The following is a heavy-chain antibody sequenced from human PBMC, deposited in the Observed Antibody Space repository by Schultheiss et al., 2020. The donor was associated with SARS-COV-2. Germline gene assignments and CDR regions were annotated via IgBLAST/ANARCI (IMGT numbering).Heavy chain of an antibody. Sequence: GGSLRLSCAASGFTFSSYAMSWVRQAPGKGLEWVSAISGSGGSTYYADSVKGRLTISRHNSKNTLYLQMNSLRAEDTAVYYCARWGSSGFRNAFDIWGQGTTVTVSS. CDR1: GFTFSSYA. J-gene: IGHJ3*02. D-gene: IGHD3-22*01. CDR2: ISGSGGST. CDR3: ARWGSSGFRNAFDI. V-gene: IGHV3-23*01.